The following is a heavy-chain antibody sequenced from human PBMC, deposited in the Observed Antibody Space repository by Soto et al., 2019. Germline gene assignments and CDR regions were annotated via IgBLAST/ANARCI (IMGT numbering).Heavy chain of an antibody. Sequence: EVQLLESGGGLVQPGGSLRLSCAASGFTFSSYAMSWVRQAPGKGLEWVSAISCSGGSTYYADSVKGRFTISRDTSKKTLYLQRNSLRAKDTAVYYCANAYYDTVFLETTDAFDIWGQWTMVTVSS. J-gene: IGHJ3*02. CDR3: ANAYYDTVFLETTDAFDI. CDR1: GFTFSSYA. V-gene: IGHV3-23*01. D-gene: IGHD3-9*01. CDR2: ISCSGGST.